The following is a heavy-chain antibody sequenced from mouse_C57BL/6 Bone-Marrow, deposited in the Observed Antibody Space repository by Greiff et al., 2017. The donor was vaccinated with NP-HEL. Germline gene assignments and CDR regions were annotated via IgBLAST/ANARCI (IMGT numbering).Heavy chain of an antibody. CDR2: INPNYGTT. CDR1: GYSFTDYN. D-gene: IGHD2-5*01. J-gene: IGHJ1*03. CDR3: ASYSNSWYFDV. Sequence: EVQLQQSGPELVKPGASVKISCKASGYSFTDYNMNWVKQSTGKSLEWIGVINPNYGTTSYNQKFKGKATLTVDQSSSTAYMQLNRLTSEDSAVYYGASYSNSWYFDVWGTGTTVTVSS. V-gene: IGHV1-39*01.